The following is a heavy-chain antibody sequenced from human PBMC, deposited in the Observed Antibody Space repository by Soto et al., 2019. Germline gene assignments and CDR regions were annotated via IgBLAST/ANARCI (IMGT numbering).Heavy chain of an antibody. CDR2: LIPIFATA. CDR1: GGTFSSYA. D-gene: IGHD4-17*01. CDR3: ATTYGGVLYNWFDP. Sequence: QVQLVQSGAEVKKPGSSVKVSCKASGGTFSSYAISWVRQAPGQGLEWMGGLIPIFATANYAHKFQGRVTITADESTSTAHMELSSLRSKDTAVYYCATTYGGVLYNWFDPWGHGTLVTVSS. J-gene: IGHJ5*02. V-gene: IGHV1-69*01.